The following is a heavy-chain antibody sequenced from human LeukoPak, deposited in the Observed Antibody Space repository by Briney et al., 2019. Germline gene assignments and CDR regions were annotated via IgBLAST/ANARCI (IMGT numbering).Heavy chain of an antibody. CDR3: ARALYYDSSGPFDY. Sequence: GGSLRLSCAASGFIFSSYWMAWVRQAPGKGLEWVANIKEDGSDKNYVESLKGRFTISRDNAKNSLYLQMDSLRAEDTAVYYCARALYYDSSGPFDYWGQGTLVTVSS. V-gene: IGHV3-7*01. J-gene: IGHJ4*02. CDR1: GFIFSSYW. CDR2: IKEDGSDK. D-gene: IGHD3-22*01.